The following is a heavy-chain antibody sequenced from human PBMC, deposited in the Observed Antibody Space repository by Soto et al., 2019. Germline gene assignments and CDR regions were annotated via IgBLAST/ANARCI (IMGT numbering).Heavy chain of an antibody. Sequence: QVQLVEAGGGVVQPGRSLRLSCAASGFTFSSYGMHWVRQAPGKGLEWVAVISYDGSNKYYADSVKGRFTLSRDNSKNTMYMQMNSRRGEDTAVYYCAKDLQMATINYHYYGMDVWCQGTTVTVPS. CDR3: AKDLQMATINYHYYGMDV. CDR1: GFTFSSYG. CDR2: ISYDGSNK. V-gene: IGHV3-30*18. J-gene: IGHJ6*02.